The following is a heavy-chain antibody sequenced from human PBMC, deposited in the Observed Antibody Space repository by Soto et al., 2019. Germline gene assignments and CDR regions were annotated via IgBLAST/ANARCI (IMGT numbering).Heavy chain of an antibody. V-gene: IGHV3-23*01. J-gene: IGHJ4*02. Sequence: ASVKVSCKASGYTFTGYYMTWVRQAPGKGLEYVSTLSGSGVNAYYADSVKGRFTISRDNSKNTLYLQMNSLRVEDTAIYYCAKPLQVYWGQGTQVTVSS. CDR3: AKPLQVY. CDR1: GYTFTGYY. CDR2: LSGSGVNA.